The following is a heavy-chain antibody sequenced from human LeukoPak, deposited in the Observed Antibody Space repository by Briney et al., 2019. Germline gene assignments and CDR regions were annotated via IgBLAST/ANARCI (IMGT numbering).Heavy chain of an antibody. CDR3: ARVRGATYDAFDI. J-gene: IGHJ3*02. Sequence: ASVKVSCKASGYTFTGYYIHWVRQAPGQGLEWMGWINPNSGGTNYAQKFQGRVTMTRDTSISTAYMELSRLRSDDTAVYYCARVRGATYDAFDIWGQGTMVTVSS. V-gene: IGHV1-2*02. D-gene: IGHD1-26*01. CDR2: INPNSGGT. CDR1: GYTFTGYY.